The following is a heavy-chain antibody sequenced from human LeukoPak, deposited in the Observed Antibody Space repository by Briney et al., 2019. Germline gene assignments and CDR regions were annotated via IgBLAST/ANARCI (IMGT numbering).Heavy chain of an antibody. Sequence: SVKVSCKASGYTFTSYYMHWVRQAPGQGLEWMGGIIPIFGTANYAQKFQGRVTITADESTSTAYMELSSLRSEDTAVYYCARESIVVVPAAKYYDFWSGYFNYMDVWGKGTTVTVSS. D-gene: IGHD3-3*01. CDR3: ARESIVVVPAAKYYDFWSGYFNYMDV. CDR1: GYTFTSYY. V-gene: IGHV1-69*13. J-gene: IGHJ6*03. CDR2: IIPIFGTA.